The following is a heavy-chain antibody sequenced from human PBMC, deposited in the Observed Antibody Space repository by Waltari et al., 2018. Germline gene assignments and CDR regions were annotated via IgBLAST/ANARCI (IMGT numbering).Heavy chain of an antibody. J-gene: IGHJ4*02. CDR2: IRSKTYGGTA. CDR1: GFTFGDYA. D-gene: IGHD6-19*01. V-gene: IGHV3-49*03. CDR3: TRGGASVAPVY. Sequence: EVQVEESGGGLVQPGRSLRLSCTASGFTFGDYAMSWFRQAPGKGLEWVGFIRSKTYGGTAEYAAAGKGRLTSSRDDSKSIASLQMDSLKTDDTAVYFCTRGGASVAPVYWGQGTLVTVSS.